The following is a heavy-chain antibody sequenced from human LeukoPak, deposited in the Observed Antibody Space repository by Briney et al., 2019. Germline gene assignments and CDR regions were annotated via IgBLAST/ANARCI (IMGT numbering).Heavy chain of an antibody. CDR3: ARGTGYYYDSSGYVDY. Sequence: PSETLSLTCAVYGGSFSGYYWSWIRQPPGKGLEWIGEINHSGSTNYNPSLKSRVTISVDTSKNQFSLKLSSVTAADTAVYYCARGTGYYYDSSGYVDYWGQGTLVTVSS. CDR1: GGSFSGYY. V-gene: IGHV4-34*01. J-gene: IGHJ4*02. D-gene: IGHD3-22*01. CDR2: INHSGST.